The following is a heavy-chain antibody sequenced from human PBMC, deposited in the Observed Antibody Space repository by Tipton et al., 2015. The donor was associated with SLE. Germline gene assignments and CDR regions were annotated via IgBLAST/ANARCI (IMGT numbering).Heavy chain of an antibody. D-gene: IGHD5-24*01. CDR3: AVEKDGYNNYVDY. Sequence: GSLRLSCAASGFTFSSYWMSWVRQAPGKGLEWVANIKQDGSEKYYVDSVKGRFTISRDNAKNSLYLQMNSLRAEDTAVYYCAVEKDGYNNYVDYWGQGTLVTVSS. J-gene: IGHJ4*02. V-gene: IGHV3-7*01. CDR1: GFTFSSYW. CDR2: IKQDGSEK.